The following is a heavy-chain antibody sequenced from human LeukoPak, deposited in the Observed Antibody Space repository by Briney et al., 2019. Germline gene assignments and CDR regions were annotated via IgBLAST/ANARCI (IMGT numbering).Heavy chain of an antibody. CDR1: GGSFSGYY. J-gene: IGHJ4*02. Sequence: SETLSLTSAVYGGSFSGYYWSWIRQPPGKGLEWIGEINHSGSTNYNPSLKSRVTISVDTSKNQFSLKLSSVTAADTAVYYCARAKAWNQYFDYWGQGTLVTVSS. CDR3: ARAKAWNQYFDY. V-gene: IGHV4-34*01. CDR2: INHSGST. D-gene: IGHD1-1*01.